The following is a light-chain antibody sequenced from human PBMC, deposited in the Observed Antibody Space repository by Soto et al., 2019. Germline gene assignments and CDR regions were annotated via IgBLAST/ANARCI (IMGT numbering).Light chain of an antibody. V-gene: IGLV2-14*01. Sequence: QSALTQPASVSGSPGQSITISCTGTNSDVRGYNYVSWYQQHPGKAPKLMIYDVSNRPSGVSNRFSGSKSGNTASLTISGLQAEDEADYYCSLYTSRSTVVFGGGTKLTVL. CDR3: SLYTSRSTVV. CDR2: DVS. J-gene: IGLJ2*01. CDR1: NSDVRGYNY.